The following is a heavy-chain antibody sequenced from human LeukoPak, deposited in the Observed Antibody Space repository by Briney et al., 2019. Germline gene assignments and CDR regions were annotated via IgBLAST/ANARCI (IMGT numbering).Heavy chain of an antibody. CDR3: ARGGAARPDY. CDR2: ISSSSTSI. J-gene: IGHJ4*02. CDR1: GFTFSNYG. D-gene: IGHD6-6*01. Sequence: GGSLRLSCAASGFTFSNYGMDWVRQSPGKGLEWVSYISSSSTSIYYADSVKGRFTISRDNAKNSLFLQMNSLRAEDTAVYYCARGGAARPDYWGQGTLVTVSS. V-gene: IGHV3-48*01.